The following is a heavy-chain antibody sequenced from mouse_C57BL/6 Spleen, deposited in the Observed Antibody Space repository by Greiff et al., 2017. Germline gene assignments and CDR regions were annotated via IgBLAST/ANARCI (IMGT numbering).Heavy chain of an antibody. D-gene: IGHD2-2*01. Sequence: EVQVVESGGGLVKPGGSLKLSCAASGFTFSSYAMSWVRQTPEKRLEWVATISDGGSYTYYPDNVKGRFTISRDNAKNNLYLQMSHLKSEDTAMYYCARVYGYDDGFAYWGQGTLVTVSA. CDR1: GFTFSSYA. CDR3: ARVYGYDDGFAY. CDR2: ISDGGSYT. J-gene: IGHJ3*01. V-gene: IGHV5-4*01.